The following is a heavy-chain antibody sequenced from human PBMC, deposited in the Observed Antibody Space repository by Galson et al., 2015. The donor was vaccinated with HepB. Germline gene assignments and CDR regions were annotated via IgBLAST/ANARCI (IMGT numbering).Heavy chain of an antibody. V-gene: IGHV3-30*03. CDR1: GFTFSSYG. CDR2: ISYDGSNK. D-gene: IGHD3-22*01. J-gene: IGHJ3*02. CDR3: ARDNYPLDSSGSVDI. Sequence: SLRLSCAASGFTFSSYGMHWVRQAPGKGLEWVAVISYDGSNKYYADSVKGRFTISRDNSKNTLYLQMNSLRAEDTAVYYCARDNYPLDSSGSVDIWGQGTMVTVSS.